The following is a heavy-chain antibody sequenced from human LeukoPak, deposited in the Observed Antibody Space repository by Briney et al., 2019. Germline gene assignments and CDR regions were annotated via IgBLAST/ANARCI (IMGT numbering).Heavy chain of an antibody. V-gene: IGHV3-48*03. D-gene: IGHD1-1*01. CDR2: ISSSGSTI. CDR3: AGDYNLDY. Sequence: AGGSLRLSCAASGFTFSSYEMNWVRQAPGKGLEWVSYISSSGSTIYYADSVKGRFTISRDNAKNSLYLQMNSLRAEDTAVYDCAGDYNLDYWGQGTLVTVSS. CDR1: GFTFSSYE. J-gene: IGHJ4*02.